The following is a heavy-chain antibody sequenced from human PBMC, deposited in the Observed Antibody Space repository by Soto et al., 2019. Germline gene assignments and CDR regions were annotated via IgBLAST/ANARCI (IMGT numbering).Heavy chain of an antibody. CDR2: INGDGTST. CDR1: GFTFTNFC. CDR3: TRESYDSSGYYHSSWFDP. J-gene: IGHJ5*02. V-gene: IGHV3-74*01. Sequence: EVQMGESGGGVVQPGGSPRLSCAASGFTFTNFCMHWVRQAPGKGLVWVSRINGDGTSTYYADSVKGRFTISRDNAKNTLYLQMNSLGAEDTAVYYCTRESYDSSGYYHSSWFDPWGQGTLVTVSS. D-gene: IGHD3-22*01.